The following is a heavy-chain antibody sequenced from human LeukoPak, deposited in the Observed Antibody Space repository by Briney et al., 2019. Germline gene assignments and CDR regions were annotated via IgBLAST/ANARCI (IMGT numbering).Heavy chain of an antibody. D-gene: IGHD2-15*01. CDR3: AKEGDCSGGTCFDH. Sequence: SVKVSCKASGGTFSSYAISWVRQAPGQGLEWMGRIIPILGIANYAQKFQGRVTITADKSTSTAYMELSSLRSEDTAVYYCAKEGDCSGGTCFDHWGQGTLVTVSS. CDR2: IIPILGIA. CDR1: GGTFSSYA. V-gene: IGHV1-69*04. J-gene: IGHJ4*02.